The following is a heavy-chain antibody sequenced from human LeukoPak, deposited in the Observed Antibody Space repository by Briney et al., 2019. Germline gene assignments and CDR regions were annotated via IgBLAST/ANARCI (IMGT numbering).Heavy chain of an antibody. CDR1: GFTFSSYG. D-gene: IGHD5-12*01. Sequence: GGSLRLSCAASGFTFSSYGMHWVRQAPGKGLEWVAFIRYDGSNKYYADSVKGRFTISRDNAKNSLYLQMNSLRAEDTAVYFCARGGGASDIWGQGTMVTVSS. CDR2: IRYDGSNK. CDR3: ARGGGASDI. V-gene: IGHV3-30*02. J-gene: IGHJ3*02.